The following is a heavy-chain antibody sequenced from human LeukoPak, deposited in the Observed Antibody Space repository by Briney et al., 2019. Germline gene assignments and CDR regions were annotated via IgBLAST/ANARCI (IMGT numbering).Heavy chain of an antibody. CDR3: ARGHHEMSV. J-gene: IGHJ6*02. Sequence: GGSLRLSCAASGFTFSDYYMTWIRQAPGKGLEWVSHIAHSGNGMWYADAVKGRFTISRDNAKNLLFLQMDSLRAEDTAVYYCARGHHEMSVWGQGTTVIVSS. CDR2: IAHSGNGM. D-gene: IGHD5-24*01. V-gene: IGHV3-11*01. CDR1: GFTFSDYY.